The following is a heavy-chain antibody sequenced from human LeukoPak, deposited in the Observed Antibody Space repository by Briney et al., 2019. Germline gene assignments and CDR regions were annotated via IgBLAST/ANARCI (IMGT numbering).Heavy chain of an antibody. D-gene: IGHD6-13*01. CDR2: IRYDGSNK. CDR3: ASKGGAQLVDY. V-gene: IGHV3-30*02. CDR1: GYSFTSYW. Sequence: GESLKISCKGSGYSFTSYWIGWVRQAPGKGLEWVAFIRYDGSNKYYADSVKGRFTISRDNSKNTLYLQMNSLRAEDTAVYYCASKGGAQLVDYWGQGTLVTVSS. J-gene: IGHJ4*02.